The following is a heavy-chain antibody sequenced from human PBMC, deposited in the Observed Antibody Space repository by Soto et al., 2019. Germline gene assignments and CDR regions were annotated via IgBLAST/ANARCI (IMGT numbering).Heavy chain of an antibody. CDR2: ISWNSGSI. CDR3: AKGGQLLVEGGGY. D-gene: IGHD2-2*01. Sequence: EVQLVESGGGLVQPGRSLRLSCAASGFTFDDYAMHWVRQAPGKGLELVSGISWNSGSIGYADSVKGRFTISRGNAKNSLYLQMNRLRAEDTALYYCAKGGQLLVEGGGYWGQGTLVTVSS. J-gene: IGHJ4*02. V-gene: IGHV3-9*01. CDR1: GFTFDDYA.